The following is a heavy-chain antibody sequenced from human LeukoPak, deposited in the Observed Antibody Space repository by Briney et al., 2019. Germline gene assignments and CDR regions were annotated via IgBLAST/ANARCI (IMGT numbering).Heavy chain of an antibody. CDR3: ARAYLIDY. Sequence: GGPLRLSCAASGFTLSTYYMSWVRQAPGKGLEWVANIKQDGSEKYYVDSVKGRFTISRDNAKNSLYLQMNSLRAEDTAVYYCARAYLIDYWGQGTLVTVSS. CDR2: IKQDGSEK. CDR1: GFTLSTYY. J-gene: IGHJ4*02. V-gene: IGHV3-7*01.